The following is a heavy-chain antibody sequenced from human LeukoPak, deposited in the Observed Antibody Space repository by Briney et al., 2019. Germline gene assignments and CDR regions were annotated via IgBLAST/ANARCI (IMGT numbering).Heavy chain of an antibody. V-gene: IGHV3-23*01. J-gene: IGHJ5*02. CDR2: ISGSGGST. CDR3: AKDPYYDFWSGSPWFDP. CDR1: GFTFSSYA. D-gene: IGHD3-3*01. Sequence: GGSLRLSCAASGFTFSSYAMSWVRQAPGKGLEWVSAISGSGGSTYYADSVKGRFTISRDNSKNTLYLQMNSLRAEDTAVYYCAKDPYYDFWSGSPWFDPWGQGTLVTVSS.